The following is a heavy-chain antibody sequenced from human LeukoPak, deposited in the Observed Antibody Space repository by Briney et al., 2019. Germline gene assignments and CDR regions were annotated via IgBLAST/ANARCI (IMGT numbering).Heavy chain of an antibody. V-gene: IGHV5-51*01. CDR1: GYAFSSHW. J-gene: IGHJ4*02. D-gene: IGHD1-1*01. CDR2: TYPDDADT. Sequence: GESLKISCKGFGYAFSSHWIGWVRQKPGEGLEWVGITYPDDADTRYSPSFQGHVTISADKSVSTAYMHWSSLMTSDNAIYYCARLSNWNHFDYWGQGTLVTVSS. CDR3: ARLSNWNHFDY.